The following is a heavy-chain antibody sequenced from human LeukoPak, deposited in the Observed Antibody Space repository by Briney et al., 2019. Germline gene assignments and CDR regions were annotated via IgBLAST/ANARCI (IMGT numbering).Heavy chain of an antibody. J-gene: IGHJ6*02. V-gene: IGHV1-69*13. Sequence: ASVKVSCKASGGAFSSYAISWVRQTPGQGLEWMGGIIPIFGTANYAQKFQGRVTITADESTSTAYMELSSLRSEDTAVYYCARTDDFWSGPTYYYYYGMDVWGQGTTVTVSS. CDR3: ARTDDFWSGPTYYYYYGMDV. CDR1: GGAFSSYA. CDR2: IIPIFGTA. D-gene: IGHD3-3*01.